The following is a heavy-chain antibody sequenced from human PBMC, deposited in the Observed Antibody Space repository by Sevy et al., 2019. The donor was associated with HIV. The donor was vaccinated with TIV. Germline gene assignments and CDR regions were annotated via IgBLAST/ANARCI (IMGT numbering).Heavy chain of an antibody. CDR3: AKIAAAATFYYYYYMDV. CDR2: IRYDGSNK. D-gene: IGHD6-13*01. Sequence: GGSLRLSCAASGFTFSSYGMHWVRQAPGKGLEWVAFIRYDGSNKYYADSVKGRFTISRDNSKNTLYLQMNSLRAEDTAVYYCAKIAAAATFYYYYYMDVWGKRTSVTVSS. CDR1: GFTFSSYG. J-gene: IGHJ6*03. V-gene: IGHV3-30*02.